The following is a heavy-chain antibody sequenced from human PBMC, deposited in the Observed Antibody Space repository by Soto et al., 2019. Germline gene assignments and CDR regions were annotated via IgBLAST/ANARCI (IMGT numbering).Heavy chain of an antibody. V-gene: IGHV4-39*01. D-gene: IGHD3-3*01. CDR2: IFYSGST. CDR1: GASISSRTYY. CDR3: ARLKSPTYYDFWSGYFDYYYYYMDV. J-gene: IGHJ6*03. Sequence: SETLSLTCTVSGASISSRTYYWGWIRQPPGKGPEWIGSIFYSGSTYYNPSLKSRVTISVDTSKNQFSLKLSAVTAADTAVYYCARLKSPTYYDFWSGYFDYYYYYMDVWGKGTTVTVSS.